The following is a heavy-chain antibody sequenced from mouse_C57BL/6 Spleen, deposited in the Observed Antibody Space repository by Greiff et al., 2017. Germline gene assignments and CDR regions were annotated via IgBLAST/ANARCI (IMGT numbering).Heavy chain of an antibody. Sequence: VQLQQPGAELVKPGASVKMSCKASGYTFTSYWITWVKLRPGQGLEWIGDIYPGSGSTNYNEKFKSKATLTVDTSSSTAYMQLSSLTSEDSAVYYCATYYGSSYEYFDVWGTGTTVTVSS. D-gene: IGHD1-1*01. CDR2: IYPGSGST. J-gene: IGHJ1*03. CDR1: GYTFTSYW. CDR3: ATYYGSSYEYFDV. V-gene: IGHV1-55*01.